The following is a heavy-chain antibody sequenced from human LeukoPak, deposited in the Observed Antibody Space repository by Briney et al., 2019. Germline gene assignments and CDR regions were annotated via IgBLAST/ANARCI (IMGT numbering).Heavy chain of an antibody. Sequence: SETLSLTCAVYGGSFSAYYWSWIRQPPGKGLEWIAEINHSGTTNYKPSLKSRVTISINTSKNQFSLKLSSVTAADTAVYYCASSRGYSSSLWYYYMDVWGKGTTVTVSS. CDR3: ASSRGYSSSLWYYYMDV. D-gene: IGHD6-13*01. CDR1: GGSFSAYY. J-gene: IGHJ6*03. CDR2: INHSGTT. V-gene: IGHV4-34*01.